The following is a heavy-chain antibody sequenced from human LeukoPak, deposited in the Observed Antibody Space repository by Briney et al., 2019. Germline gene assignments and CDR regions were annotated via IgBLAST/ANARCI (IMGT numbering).Heavy chain of an antibody. CDR1: GFTFSSYA. CDR2: ISYDGSNK. V-gene: IGHV3-30-3*01. J-gene: IGHJ5*02. CDR3: ARGHIAARP. Sequence: GGSLRLSCAASGFTFSSYAMHWVRQAPGKGLEWVAVISYDGSNKYYADSVKGRFTISRDNSKNTLYLQMNSLRAEDTAVYYCARGHIAARPGGQGTLVTVSS. D-gene: IGHD6-6*01.